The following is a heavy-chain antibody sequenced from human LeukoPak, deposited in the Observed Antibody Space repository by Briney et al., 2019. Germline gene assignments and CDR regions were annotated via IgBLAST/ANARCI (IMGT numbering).Heavy chain of an antibody. J-gene: IGHJ1*01. CDR1: GGTFSSYA. CDR3: ARVVVGAFAEYFQH. CDR2: IIPIFGTA. D-gene: IGHD2-15*01. Sequence: SVKVSCKASGGTFSSYAISWVRQAPGQGLEWMGGIIPIFGTANYAQKFQGRVTITADESTSTAYMELSSLRSEDTAVYYCARVVVGAFAEYFQHWGQGTLVTVSS. V-gene: IGHV1-69*13.